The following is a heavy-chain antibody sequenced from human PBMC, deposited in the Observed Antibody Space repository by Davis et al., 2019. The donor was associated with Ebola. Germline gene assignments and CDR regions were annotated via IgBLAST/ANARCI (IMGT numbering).Heavy chain of an antibody. CDR3: TTLDILTAYVPYAMDV. D-gene: IGHD3-9*01. Sequence: ASVKVSCKGSGYCFSDYYIHWVQGAPGKGLEWVGLVDPKAGKTVYAEKFQDRVTITADRSTDTVYMELGSLRFEDAAVYYCTTLDILTAYVPYAMDVWGQGTTVTVSS. V-gene: IGHV1-69-2*01. CDR2: VDPKAGKT. J-gene: IGHJ6*02. CDR1: GYCFSDYY.